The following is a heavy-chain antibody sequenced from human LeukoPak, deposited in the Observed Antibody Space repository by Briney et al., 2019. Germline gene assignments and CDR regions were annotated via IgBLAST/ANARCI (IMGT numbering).Heavy chain of an antibody. Sequence: GGSLRLSCAASGLSLNSYAIHWVRQAPGKGLEWVTAISYDGSNKHYADSVRGRFTISRDNAKNSLYLQMNSLRAEDTALYYCAKEIAARRDYYYYYGMDVWGQGTTVTVSS. CDR3: AKEIAARRDYYYYYGMDV. CDR2: ISYDGSNK. D-gene: IGHD6-6*01. CDR1: GLSLNSYA. V-gene: IGHV3-30*18. J-gene: IGHJ6*02.